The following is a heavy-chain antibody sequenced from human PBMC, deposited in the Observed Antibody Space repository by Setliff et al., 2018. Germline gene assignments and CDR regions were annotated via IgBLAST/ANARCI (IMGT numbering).Heavy chain of an antibody. CDR3: ARDYQGGWFDP. CDR2: VNHSGST. CDR1: GGFTSSFY. V-gene: IGHV4-59*01. D-gene: IGHD3-16*01. J-gene: IGHJ5*02. Sequence: SETLSLTCTISGGFTSSFYWSWIRQAPGKGLEWIGYVNHSGSTNFSPSLKSRGTISVDTSKTQVSLTLTSVTAADTAVYYCARDYQGGWFDPWGPGTLVTVSS.